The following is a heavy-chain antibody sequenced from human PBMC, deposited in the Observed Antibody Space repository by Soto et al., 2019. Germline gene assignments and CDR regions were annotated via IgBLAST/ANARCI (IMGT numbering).Heavy chain of an antibody. CDR1: GFTFNNYV. V-gene: IGHV3-23*01. D-gene: IGHD6-19*01. Sequence: EVQLLESGGGLVQPGGSLRLSCAASGFTFNNYVMKWVRQAPGKGLEWVSDISGSGGSTYYADSVKGRFTISRDNSKNTLYLQMNSLRAEDTAVYYCAKGGSSTGCPDYWGQGTLVTVSS. CDR2: ISGSGGST. CDR3: AKGGSSTGCPDY. J-gene: IGHJ4*02.